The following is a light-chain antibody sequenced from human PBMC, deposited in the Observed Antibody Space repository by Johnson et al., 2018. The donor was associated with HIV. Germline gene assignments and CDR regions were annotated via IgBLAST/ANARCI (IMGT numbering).Light chain of an antibody. V-gene: IGLV1-51*01. Sequence: QSVLTQPPSVSAAPGQKVTISCSGSSSNIGNNYVSWYQQFPGTPPKLLIYDNNRRPSVIPDRFSASKSATSATLNITGLQPGDEADYYCGTWAGSLTTCPFVVGTGTKVTVL. CDR3: GTWAGSLTTCPFV. CDR1: SSNIGNNY. CDR2: DNN. J-gene: IGLJ1*01.